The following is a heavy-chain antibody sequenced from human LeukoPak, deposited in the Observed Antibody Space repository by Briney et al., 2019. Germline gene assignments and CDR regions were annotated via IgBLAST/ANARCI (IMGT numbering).Heavy chain of an antibody. V-gene: IGHV3-48*01. Sequence: PGGSLRLSCAASGFNFSSYSLNWVRQAPGKGLEWVSYISSSSSTIYYADSVKGRFTISRDNAKNSLYLQMNSLRAEDTAVYYCAREDASGLDYWGQGTLVIVSS. CDR1: GFNFSSYS. CDR3: AREDASGLDY. D-gene: IGHD5-12*01. J-gene: IGHJ4*02. CDR2: ISSSSSTI.